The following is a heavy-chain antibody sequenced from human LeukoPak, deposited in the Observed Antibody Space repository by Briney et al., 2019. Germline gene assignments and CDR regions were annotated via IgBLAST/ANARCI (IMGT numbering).Heavy chain of an antibody. CDR3: AKDLFFGSGSFY. D-gene: IGHD3-10*01. J-gene: IGHJ4*02. CDR1: GFTFSSYA. V-gene: IGHV3-23*01. Sequence: GGSLRLSCAASGFTFSSYAMSWVRQAPGKGLEWVSAISGSDGSTYYADSVKGRFTISRDNSKNTLYLQMNSLRAEDTAVYYCAKDLFFGSGSFYWGQGTLVTVSS. CDR2: ISGSDGST.